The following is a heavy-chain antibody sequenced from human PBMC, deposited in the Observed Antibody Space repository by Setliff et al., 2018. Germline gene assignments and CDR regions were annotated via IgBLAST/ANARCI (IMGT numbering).Heavy chain of an antibody. CDR3: PRYYNFWSGSAHYYYYGMDV. J-gene: IGHJ6*02. V-gene: IGHV3-23*03. D-gene: IGHD3-3*01. Sequence: SCKASGGTFSSYAMSWVRQAPGKGLEWVSVIYSGGSTYYADSVKGRFTISRDNSKNTLYLQMNSLRAEDTAVYYCPRYYNFWSGSAHYYYYGMDVWGQGTTVTVSS. CDR1: GGTFSSYA. CDR2: IYSGGST.